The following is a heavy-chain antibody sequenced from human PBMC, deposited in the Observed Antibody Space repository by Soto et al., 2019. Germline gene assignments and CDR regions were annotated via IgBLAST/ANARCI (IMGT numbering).Heavy chain of an antibody. J-gene: IGHJ4*02. Sequence: SEKLSLTCSVSGGSINSSRYYWGWIRQAPGKGLEWIGNLYPSGNTYYNPSLTSRVSISGDASQSQLSLGVTSVTAADTAVYYWGSGDNRITSKFDYWGRGTLVTVAS. D-gene: IGHD1-20*01. CDR1: GGSINSSRYY. V-gene: IGHV4-39*01. CDR2: LYPSGNT. CDR3: GSGDNRITSKFDY.